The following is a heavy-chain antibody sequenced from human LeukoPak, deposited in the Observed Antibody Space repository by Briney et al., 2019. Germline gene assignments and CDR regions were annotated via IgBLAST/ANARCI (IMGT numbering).Heavy chain of an antibody. CDR1: GFTFSNYW. CDR2: LEQDGSEK. V-gene: IGHV3-7*01. J-gene: IGHJ4*02. D-gene: IGHD3-22*01. CDR3: ARDHYNSSGYGYYFDS. Sequence: PGGSLRLSCAASGFTFSNYWMTWVRQAPGKGLEWVATLEQDGSEKYYVDSVKGRFIIFRDNAKNSLYLQMNSLRAEDTAVHYCARDHYNSSGYGYYFDSWGQGTLVTVSS.